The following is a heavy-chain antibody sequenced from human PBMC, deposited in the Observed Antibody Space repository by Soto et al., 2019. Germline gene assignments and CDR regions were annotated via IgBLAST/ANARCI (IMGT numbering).Heavy chain of an antibody. J-gene: IGHJ6*02. CDR1: GFTFSSYW. D-gene: IGHD3-22*01. Sequence: EGQLVESGGGLVQPGGSLRLSCAASGFTFSSYWMHWVRQAPGNGLVWVSRINSDGSSTYYANSVKGRFTISRDNAKITLLLQMSSLRAEDTAVYYCARDLGWGGEDGSGSYYYCMDVWGQGTTVTVSS. CDR3: ARDLGWGGEDGSGSYYYCMDV. V-gene: IGHV3-74*01. CDR2: INSDGSST.